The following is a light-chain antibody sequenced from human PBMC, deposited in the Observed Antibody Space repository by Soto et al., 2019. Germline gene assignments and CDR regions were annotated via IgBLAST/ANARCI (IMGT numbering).Light chain of an antibody. CDR3: SSYTSSSTPYD. CDR2: DVS. J-gene: IGLJ1*01. V-gene: IGLV2-14*01. CDR1: SSDVGAYTY. Sequence: QSALTQPASVSGSPGQSITISCAGTSSDVGAYTYVSWYQQLPGKAPKLMIYDVSNRPSGVYNRFSGSKSGNTASLTISGRQGEDEADYYCSSYTSSSTPYDCRPGTTLNVL.